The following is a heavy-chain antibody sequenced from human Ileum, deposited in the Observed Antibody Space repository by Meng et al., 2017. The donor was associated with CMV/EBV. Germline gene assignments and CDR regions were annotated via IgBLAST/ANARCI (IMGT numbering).Heavy chain of an antibody. Sequence: GESLKISCATSGFSFSNYGMNWVHQAPGKGLEWISYISPTGDTKYADSVKGRFTISRDNAWNSLYLQMNSLRADDTAVYYCASDYSNWGYWGQGTRVTVSS. CDR1: GFSFSNYG. D-gene: IGHD4-11*01. CDR2: ISPTGDTK. J-gene: IGHJ4*02. V-gene: IGHV3-48*04. CDR3: ASDYSNWGY.